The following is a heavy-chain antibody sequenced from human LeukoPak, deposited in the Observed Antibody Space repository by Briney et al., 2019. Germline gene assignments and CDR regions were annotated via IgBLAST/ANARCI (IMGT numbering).Heavy chain of an antibody. CDR1: GFTFSSYA. CDR2: VSGSGGST. CDR3: ARDLGSSYYYYMDV. Sequence: GGSLRLSCAASGFTFSSYAMTWVRQAPGKGLEWVSGVSGSGGSTYYADSVKGRFTISRDNSKNTLSLQMNSLRAEDTAVYYCARDLGSSYYYYMDVWGKGTTVTVSS. V-gene: IGHV3-23*01. J-gene: IGHJ6*03. D-gene: IGHD6-19*01.